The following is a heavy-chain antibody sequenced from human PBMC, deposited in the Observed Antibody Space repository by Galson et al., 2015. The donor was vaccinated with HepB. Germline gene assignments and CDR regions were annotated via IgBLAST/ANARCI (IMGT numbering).Heavy chain of an antibody. J-gene: IGHJ3*02. CDR3: ARERDYYDSSGFAFDI. Sequence: CAASGFTFSSYSMNWVRQAPGKGLEWVSSISSSSSYIYYADSVKGRFTISRDNAKNSLYLQMNSLRAEDTAVYYCARERDYYDSSGFAFDIWGQGTMVTVSS. CDR2: ISSSSSYI. V-gene: IGHV3-21*01. D-gene: IGHD3-22*01. CDR1: GFTFSSYS.